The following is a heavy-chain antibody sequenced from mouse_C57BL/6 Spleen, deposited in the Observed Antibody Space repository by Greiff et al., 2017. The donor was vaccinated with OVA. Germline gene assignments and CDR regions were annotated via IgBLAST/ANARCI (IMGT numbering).Heavy chain of an antibody. Sequence: DVQLVESEGGLVQPGSSMKLSCTASGFTFSDYYMAWVRQVPEKGLEWVANINYDGSSTYYLDSLKSRFIISRDNAKHILYLQMSSLKSEDTATYYCAREYYRYFDVWGTGTTVTVSS. CDR2: INYDGSST. CDR1: GFTFSDYY. J-gene: IGHJ1*03. V-gene: IGHV5-16*01. CDR3: AREYYRYFDV.